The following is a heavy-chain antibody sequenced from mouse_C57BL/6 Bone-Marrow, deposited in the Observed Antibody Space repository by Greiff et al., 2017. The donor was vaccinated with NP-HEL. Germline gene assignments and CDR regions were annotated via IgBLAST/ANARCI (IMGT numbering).Heavy chain of an antibody. Sequence: QVQLQQPGAELVKPGASVKLSCKASGYTFTSYWMHWVKQRPGQGLEWIGMIHPNSGSTNYNEKFKNNATLTVDKSSSTVYMQLSSLTSEDSAVYYCARYLDYWGQGTSVTVSS. CDR2: IHPNSGST. CDR1: GYTFTSYW. J-gene: IGHJ4*01. V-gene: IGHV1-64*01. CDR3: ARYLDY.